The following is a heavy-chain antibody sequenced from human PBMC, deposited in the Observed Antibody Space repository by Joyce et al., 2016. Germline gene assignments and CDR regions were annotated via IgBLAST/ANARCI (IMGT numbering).Heavy chain of an antibody. CDR1: GFTFNNGW. D-gene: IGHD6-6*01. CDR2: IKSRGDGERT. J-gene: IGHJ4*02. Sequence: EVQLVESGGGLVKPGGFVRFSCAASGFTFNNGWMSWVRQPPGKGLEWIGRIKSRGDGERTDYAAPVKGRFTFSRDDSKNTLYLQMNSLRTEDTAMYYCTTYPVPDNYWGQGTLVIVSS. V-gene: IGHV3-15*01. CDR3: TTYPVPDNY.